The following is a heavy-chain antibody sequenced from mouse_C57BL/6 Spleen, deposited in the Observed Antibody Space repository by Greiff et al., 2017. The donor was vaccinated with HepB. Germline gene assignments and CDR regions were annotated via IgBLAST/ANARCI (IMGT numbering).Heavy chain of an antibody. J-gene: IGHJ1*03. V-gene: IGHV3-6*01. CDR1: GYSITSGYY. D-gene: IGHD2-2*01. CDR3: ARVIYYGYDGPLYWYFDV. Sequence: VQLKESGPGLVKPSQSLSLTCSVTGYSITSGYYRNWIRQFPGNKLEWMGYISYDGSNNYNPSLKNRISITRDTSKNQFFLKLNSVTTEDTATYYCARVIYYGYDGPLYWYFDVWGTGTTVTVSS. CDR2: ISYDGSN.